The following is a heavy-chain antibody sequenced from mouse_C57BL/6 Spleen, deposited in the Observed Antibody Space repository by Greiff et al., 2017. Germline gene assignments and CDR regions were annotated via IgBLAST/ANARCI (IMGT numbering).Heavy chain of an antibody. CDR3: ARDQGYGGVDY. D-gene: IGHD3-1*01. J-gene: IGHJ2*01. CDR2: ISYDGSN. V-gene: IGHV3-6*01. CDR1: GYSITSGYY. Sequence: VQLKESGPGLVKPSQSLSLTCSVTGYSITSGYYWNWIRQFPGNKLEWMGYISYDGSNNYNPSLKNRISITRDTSKNQFFLKLNSVTTEDTATYYCARDQGYGGVDYWGQGTTLTVSS.